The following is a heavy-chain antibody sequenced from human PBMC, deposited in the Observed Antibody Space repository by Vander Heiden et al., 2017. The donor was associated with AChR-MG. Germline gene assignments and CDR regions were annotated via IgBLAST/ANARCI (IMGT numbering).Heavy chain of an antibody. V-gene: IGHV3-48*03. Sequence: EVQVVESGGDLVQPGGSLRLSCAVPGFTFSSYELHWVRQAPGKGLEWVAYISSDGTTILYADSVKGRFTVSRDNAKNSLYLQMHSLRAGDTAVYYCAREGLYYFDYWGQGTLATVSS. D-gene: IGHD3-10*01. J-gene: IGHJ4*02. CDR2: ISSDGTTI. CDR1: GFTFSSYE. CDR3: AREGLYYFDY.